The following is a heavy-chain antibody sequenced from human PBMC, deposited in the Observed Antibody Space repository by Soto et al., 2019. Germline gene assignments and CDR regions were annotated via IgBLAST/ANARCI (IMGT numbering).Heavy chain of an antibody. CDR3: ARGHLGITTYGTWYYFDY. J-gene: IGHJ4*02. CDR2: IYYSGRT. V-gene: IGHV4-59*01. CDR1: GDSISSYY. Sequence: QVQLQESGPRLVKPSETLSLTCTVSGDSISSYYWTWIRQPPGKGLEYIGYIYYSGRTYYNPSLNSRVTISVDTSTNQCSLKLSSVTAADTAVYYCARGHLGITTYGTWYYFDYWGQGPLFTVSS. D-gene: IGHD2-15*01.